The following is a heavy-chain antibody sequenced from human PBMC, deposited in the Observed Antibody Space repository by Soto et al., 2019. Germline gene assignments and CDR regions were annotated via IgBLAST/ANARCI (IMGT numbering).Heavy chain of an antibody. D-gene: IGHD1-26*01. CDR3: ARGVSAGVDY. Sequence: ASVKVSCKASGYTFTSYGISWVRQAAGQGLEWMGWMKPSTGRTGYAQKFQGRVTMTRDTSINTAYMELTTLTSDDTAFYYCARGVSAGVDYWGQGTLVTVSS. CDR1: GYTFTSYG. CDR2: MKPSTGRT. J-gene: IGHJ4*02. V-gene: IGHV1-8*02.